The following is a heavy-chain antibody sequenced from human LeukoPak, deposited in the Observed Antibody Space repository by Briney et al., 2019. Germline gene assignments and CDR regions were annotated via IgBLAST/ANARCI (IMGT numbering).Heavy chain of an antibody. V-gene: IGHV3-30*02. D-gene: IGHD1-26*01. CDR1: GFTFSSYG. Sequence: GGSLRLSCAASGFTFSSYGMHWVRQAPGKGLEWVAVILSDGSKEFYTDSVKGRFTISRDNSKNTLYLQMNSLRAEHTAVYYCAKEFFHSGSYRTPFDYWGQGTLVTVSS. J-gene: IGHJ4*02. CDR2: ILSDGSKE. CDR3: AKEFFHSGSYRTPFDY.